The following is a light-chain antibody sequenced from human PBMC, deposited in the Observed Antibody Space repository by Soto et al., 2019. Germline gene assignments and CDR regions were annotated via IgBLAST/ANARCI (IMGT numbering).Light chain of an antibody. Sequence: EIVMTQSPATLSLSPGESVTLACRASQSVSTNLARYQQTPGQAPRLLISGASTRASDIQARFSGYGSGTEFTLTIRSLQSEDFAVYYCQQYNNWPTCGQGTKVDIK. CDR1: QSVSTN. CDR3: QQYNNWPT. J-gene: IGKJ1*01. CDR2: GAS. V-gene: IGKV3-15*01.